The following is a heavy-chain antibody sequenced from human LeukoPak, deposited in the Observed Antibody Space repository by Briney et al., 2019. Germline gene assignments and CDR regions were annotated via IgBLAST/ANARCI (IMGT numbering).Heavy chain of an antibody. CDR1: GGSITSSSHY. J-gene: IGHJ6*03. D-gene: IGHD2-15*01. CDR3: ATGGYCSGGSCSPSYYYMDV. CDR2: IYYDGSA. Sequence: SETLSLTCTVSGGSITSSSHYWGWIRQPPGQGLQWIGLIYYDGSAYYNLSLKSRLTISIDTSKSQFSLQLSSVTAADTAVYYCATGGYCSGGSCSPSYYYMDVWGKGTTVTISS. V-gene: IGHV4-39*01.